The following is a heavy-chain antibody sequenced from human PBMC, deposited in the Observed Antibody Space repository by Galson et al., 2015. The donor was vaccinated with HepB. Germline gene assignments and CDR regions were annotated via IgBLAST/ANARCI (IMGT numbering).Heavy chain of an antibody. Sequence: SLRLSCAASGFTFSSYAMSWVRQAPGKGLEWVSAISGSGGSTYYADSVKGRFTISRDNSKSTLYLQMNSLRAEDTAVYYCAKRYGGWYTPIDYWGQGTQVTVSS. CDR1: GFTFSSYA. D-gene: IGHD6-19*01. CDR3: AKRYGGWYTPIDY. CDR2: ISGSGGST. J-gene: IGHJ4*02. V-gene: IGHV3-23*01.